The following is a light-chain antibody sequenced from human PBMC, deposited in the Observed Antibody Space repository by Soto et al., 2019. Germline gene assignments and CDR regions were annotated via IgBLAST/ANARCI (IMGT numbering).Light chain of an antibody. V-gene: IGLV2-14*01. CDR3: MSYTIGDTFWV. CDR1: SSDVGAYNH. Sequence: QSALTQPASVSGSPGQSITISCTGTSSDVGAYNHVSWYQHHPGKAPKVMIYEVSYRPSGVSDRFSGSKSGNTASLTISGLQAEDEADYYCMSYTIGDTFWVLGGGTKLTVL. CDR2: EVS. J-gene: IGLJ3*02.